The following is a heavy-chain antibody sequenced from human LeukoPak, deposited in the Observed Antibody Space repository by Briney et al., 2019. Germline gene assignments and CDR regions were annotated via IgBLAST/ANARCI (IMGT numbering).Heavy chain of an antibody. J-gene: IGHJ4*02. CDR2: FDPEDGET. Sequence: ASVKVSCKASGYTLTELSMHWVRQAPGKGLEWMGGFDPEDGETIYAQKFQGRVTMTEDTSTDTAYMELSSPRSEDTAVYYCATGRTSMEVYLFHYWGQGTLVTVSS. V-gene: IGHV1-24*01. D-gene: IGHD2-2*02. CDR3: ATGRTSMEVYLFHY. CDR1: GYTLTELS.